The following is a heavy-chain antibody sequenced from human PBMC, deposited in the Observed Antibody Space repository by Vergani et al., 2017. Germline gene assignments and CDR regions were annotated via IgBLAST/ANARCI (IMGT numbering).Heavy chain of an antibody. CDR1: GGTFSRYA. CDR3: ARGDPLTGDLRY. D-gene: IGHD7-27*01. V-gene: IGHV1-69*01. J-gene: IGHJ4*02. CDR2: IIPIFGTA. Sequence: QVQLVQSGAEVKKPGSSVKVSCKASGGTFSRYAISWVRQAPGQGPEWMGGIIPIFGTANYAQKFQGRVTITADESTSTAYMELSSLRFDDTAVYYCARGDPLTGDLRYWGQGTLVTVSS.